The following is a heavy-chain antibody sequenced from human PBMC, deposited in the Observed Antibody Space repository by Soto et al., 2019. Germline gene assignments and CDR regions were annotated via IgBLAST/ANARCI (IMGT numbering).Heavy chain of an antibody. V-gene: IGHV1-58*01. Sequence: SVKVSCKTSGFTFSTSAVHWVRQARGHRLQWIGWIDVGSGNANYAQMLQERVTISRDTSTSTAYMELRSLRPDDTAVYYCARAYYYDSPFDPWGQGTLVTVSS. CDR2: IDVGSGNA. J-gene: IGHJ5*02. CDR1: GFTFSTSA. CDR3: ARAYYYDSPFDP. D-gene: IGHD3-22*01.